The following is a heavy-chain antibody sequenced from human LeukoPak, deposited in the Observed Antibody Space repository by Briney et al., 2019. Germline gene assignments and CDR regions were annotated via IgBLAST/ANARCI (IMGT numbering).Heavy chain of an antibody. Sequence: GGSLRLSCAASGFTFSSYSMNWVRQAPGKGLEWISYISRDSITTYYADSVRGRFTISRDNAENSLYLQMNSLRAEDTAVYYCARVTGLLWFGEGYYYYYGMDVWGQGTTVTVSS. V-gene: IGHV3-48*01. J-gene: IGHJ6*02. CDR1: GFTFSSYS. CDR3: ARVTGLLWFGEGYYYYYGMDV. D-gene: IGHD3-10*01. CDR2: ISRDSITT.